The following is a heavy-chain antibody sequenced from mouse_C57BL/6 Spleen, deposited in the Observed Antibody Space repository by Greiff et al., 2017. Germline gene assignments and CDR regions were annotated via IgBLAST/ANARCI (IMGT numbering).Heavy chain of an antibody. J-gene: IGHJ4*01. Sequence: DVMLVESGGDLVKPGGSLKLSCAASGFTFSSYGMSWVRQTPDKRLEWVATISSGGSYTYYPDSVKGRFTISRDNAKNTLYLQMSSLTSEDTAMYYCARPFGTTVYAMDYWGQGTSVTVSS. CDR1: GFTFSSYG. V-gene: IGHV5-6*02. D-gene: IGHD1-1*01. CDR2: ISSGGSYT. CDR3: ARPFGTTVYAMDY.